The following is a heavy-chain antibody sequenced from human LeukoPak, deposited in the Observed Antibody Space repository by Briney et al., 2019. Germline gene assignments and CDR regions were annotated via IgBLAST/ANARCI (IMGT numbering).Heavy chain of an antibody. J-gene: IGHJ3*02. CDR2: IYPGDSDT. D-gene: IGHD3-3*01. CDR3: ARHTGLRFLEWLHDAFDI. Sequence: GESLKISCKGSGYSFTSYWIGWVRQMPGKGLEWMGIIYPGDSDTRYSPSFRGQVTISADKSISTAYLQWSSLKASDTAMYYCARHTGLRFLEWLHDAFDIWGQGTMVTVSS. V-gene: IGHV5-51*01. CDR1: GYSFTSYW.